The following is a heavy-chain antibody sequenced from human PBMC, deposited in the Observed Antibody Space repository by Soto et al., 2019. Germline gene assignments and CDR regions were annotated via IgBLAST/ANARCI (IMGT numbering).Heavy chain of an antibody. CDR2: ISGSGGST. CDR1: GFTFSSYA. CDR3: AKLGLGGYYFDY. D-gene: IGHD2-15*01. J-gene: IGHJ4*02. V-gene: IGHV3-23*01. Sequence: GGSLRLSCAASGFTFSSYAMSWVRQAPGKGLEWVSGISGSGGSTYYADSVKGRFTISRDNSKNTLYLQMNSLRAEDTAVYYCAKLGLGGYYFDYWGQGTLVTVSS.